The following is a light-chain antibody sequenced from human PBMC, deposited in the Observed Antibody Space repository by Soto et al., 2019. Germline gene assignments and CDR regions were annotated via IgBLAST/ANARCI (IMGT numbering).Light chain of an antibody. J-gene: IGKJ4*01. CDR2: DAS. CDR3: QQPSSLASLP. V-gene: IGKV3-11*01. CDR1: QSVSNY. Sequence: EIVLTQSPATLSLSPGERATLSCRASQSVSNYLAWYQQKPGQAPRLLIYDASSRATGIPARFSGSGSGTDFPLTIRSLEAEDFVNYYCQQPSSLASLPFGGGAKVEIK.